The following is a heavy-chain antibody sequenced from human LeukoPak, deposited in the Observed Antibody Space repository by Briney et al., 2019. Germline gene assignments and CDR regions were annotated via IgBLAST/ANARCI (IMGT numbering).Heavy chain of an antibody. V-gene: IGHV3-30-3*01. CDR1: GFTFSSHA. J-gene: IGHJ6*02. CDR2: ISYDGSNK. Sequence: GRSLRLSCAASGFTFSSHAMHWVRQAPGKGLEWVAVISYDGSNKYYADSVKGRFTISRDNSKNTLYLQMNSLRAEDTAVYYCARGPERTGVGTRYYYDMDVWGQGTTVTVSS. D-gene: IGHD2-8*01. CDR3: ARGPERTGVGTRYYYDMDV.